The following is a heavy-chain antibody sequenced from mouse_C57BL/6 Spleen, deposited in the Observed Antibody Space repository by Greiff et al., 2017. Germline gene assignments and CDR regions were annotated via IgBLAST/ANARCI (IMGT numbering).Heavy chain of an antibody. J-gene: IGHJ3*01. Sequence: VQLQQSGAELVRPGASVKLSCKASGYTFSSSWMHWVKQRPGKGLEWIGHIYPGDGDTNYNQKFKGKATLTVDKSSSTAYMQLSSLTSEDSAVYYCARDYYGNWLCYWGQGTLVTVSS. CDR1: GYTFSSSW. CDR3: ARDYYGNWLCY. CDR2: IYPGDGDT. V-gene: IGHV1-82*01. D-gene: IGHD1-1*01.